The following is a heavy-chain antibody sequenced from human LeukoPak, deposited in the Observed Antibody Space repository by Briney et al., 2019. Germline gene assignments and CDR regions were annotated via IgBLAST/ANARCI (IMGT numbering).Heavy chain of an antibody. D-gene: IGHD4-17*01. Sequence: GASVKVSCKASGGTFSSYAISWVRQAPGQGLEWMGRIIPILGIANYAQKFQGRVTITADKSTSTAYMELSSLRSEDTAVYYCARNDYGNAFDIWGQGTMVTISS. V-gene: IGHV1-69*04. CDR1: GGTFSSYA. J-gene: IGHJ3*02. CDR3: ARNDYGNAFDI. CDR2: IIPILGIA.